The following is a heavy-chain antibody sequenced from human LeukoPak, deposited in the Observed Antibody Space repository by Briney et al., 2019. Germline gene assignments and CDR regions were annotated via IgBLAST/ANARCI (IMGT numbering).Heavy chain of an antibody. Sequence: GGSLRLSCAASGFTFSHFGFHWVRQAPGKGLEWVAVIWSDGTNKHYGDSVKGRFIIYRDDSHNTVYLQMNSLRVQDTAIYYCAKDAQRGFDYSNSLEYWGQGSLVTVSS. J-gene: IGHJ1*01. CDR1: GFTFSHFG. V-gene: IGHV3-33*06. D-gene: IGHD4-11*01. CDR3: AKDAQRGFDYSNSLEY. CDR2: IWSDGTNK.